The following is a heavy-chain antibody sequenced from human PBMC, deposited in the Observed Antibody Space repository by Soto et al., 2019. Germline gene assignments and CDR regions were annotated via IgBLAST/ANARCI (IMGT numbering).Heavy chain of an antibody. J-gene: IGHJ4*02. Sequence: GGSLRLSCAASGFTFSSYWMSWVRQAPGKGLEWVANIKQDGSEKYYVDSVKGRFTISRDNAKNSLYLQMNSLRAEDTAVYYCAREREQLEEYFDYWGQGTLVTVSS. D-gene: IGHD6-6*01. CDR3: AREREQLEEYFDY. CDR2: IKQDGSEK. CDR1: GFTFSSYW. V-gene: IGHV3-7*01.